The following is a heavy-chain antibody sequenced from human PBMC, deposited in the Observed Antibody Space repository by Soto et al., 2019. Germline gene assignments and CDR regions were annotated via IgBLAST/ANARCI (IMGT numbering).Heavy chain of an antibody. V-gene: IGHV4-59*01. CDR3: ARVYDILTGEIDY. CDR1: GGSISSYY. D-gene: IGHD3-9*01. CDR2: IYYSGST. Sequence: SETLSLTCTVSGGSISSYYWSWIRQPPGKGLEWIGYIYYSGSTNYNPSLKSRVTISVDTSKNQFSLKLSSVTAADTAVHYCARVYDILTGEIDYWGQGTLVTVSS. J-gene: IGHJ4*02.